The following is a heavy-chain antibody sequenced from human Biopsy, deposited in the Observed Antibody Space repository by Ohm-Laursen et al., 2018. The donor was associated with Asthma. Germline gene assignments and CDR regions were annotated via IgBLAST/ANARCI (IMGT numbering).Heavy chain of an antibody. V-gene: IGHV1-69*13. CDR1: GGTFSNFA. D-gene: IGHD6-19*01. Sequence: VKISCKVPGGTFSNFAVSWVRQAPGQGLEWLGGIMTVFGTTNYAQKFQGRVTITADESTSTAYMEVTSLRSEDTAIYYCARCQVGYSSGWSLLLKKIYYSGMDVWGQGTAVTVSS. J-gene: IGHJ6*02. CDR2: IMTVFGTT. CDR3: ARCQVGYSSGWSLLLKKIYYSGMDV.